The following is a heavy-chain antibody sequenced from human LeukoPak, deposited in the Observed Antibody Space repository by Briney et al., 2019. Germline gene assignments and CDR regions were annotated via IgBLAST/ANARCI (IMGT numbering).Heavy chain of an antibody. Sequence: SVKVSCKASGGTFSSYAISWVRQAPGQGLEWMGGINPIFGTANYAQKFQGRVTITADESTSTAYMELSSLRSEDTAVYYCARGGPPPEWFGTENYYYGMDVWGQGTTVTVSS. CDR2: INPIFGTA. D-gene: IGHD3-10*01. CDR1: GGTFSSYA. CDR3: ARGGPPPEWFGTENYYYGMDV. J-gene: IGHJ6*02. V-gene: IGHV1-69*13.